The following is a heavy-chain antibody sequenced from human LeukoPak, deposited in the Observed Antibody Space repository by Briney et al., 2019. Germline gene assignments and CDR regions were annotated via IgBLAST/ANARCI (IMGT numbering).Heavy chain of an antibody. J-gene: IGHJ6*03. V-gene: IGHV3-7*01. CDR2: IKQDGSEK. CDR3: ARLKWELLPYYYYYMDV. D-gene: IGHD1-26*01. Sequence: GGSLRLSCAASGFTFSSYWMSWVRQAPGKGLEWVANIKQDGSEKYYVDSVKGRFTISRDNAKNSLYLQMNSLRAEDTAVYYCARLKWELLPYYYYYMDVWGKGTTVTVSS. CDR1: GFTFSSYW.